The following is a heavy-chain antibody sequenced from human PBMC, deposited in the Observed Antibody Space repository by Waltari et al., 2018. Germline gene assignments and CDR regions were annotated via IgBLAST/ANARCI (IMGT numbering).Heavy chain of an antibody. CDR3: ARDYPAAHVFDY. CDR2: MYYTGTA. Sequence: QVQLQESGPGLVKPSETLSLTCTVSGASITTYYYSWIRQSPGKGLQWIGSMYYTGTAYYNPSLKSPVTISLDTSKNQFSLSLTSVTTADTAVYYCARDYPAAHVFDYWGQGTVVAVSS. V-gene: IGHV4-59*01. CDR1: GASITTYY. D-gene: IGHD2-15*01. J-gene: IGHJ4*02.